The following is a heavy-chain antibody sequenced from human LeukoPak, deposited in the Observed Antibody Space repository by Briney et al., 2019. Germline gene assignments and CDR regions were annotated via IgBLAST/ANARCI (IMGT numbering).Heavy chain of an antibody. Sequence: GGSLRLSCAASGFTFSSYSMNWVRQAPGKGLEWVSSISSSSSYIYYADSVKGRFTISRDNAKNSLYLQMNSLRAEDTAVYYCAKDGGSDPDXFDIXXXGTMVTV. D-gene: IGHD2-15*01. CDR3: AKDGGSDPDXFDI. V-gene: IGHV3-21*01. CDR2: ISSSSSYI. CDR1: GFTFSSYS. J-gene: IGHJ3*02.